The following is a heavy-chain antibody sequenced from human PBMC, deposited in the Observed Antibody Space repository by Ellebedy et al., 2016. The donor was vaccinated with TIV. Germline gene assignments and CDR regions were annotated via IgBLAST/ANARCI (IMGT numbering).Heavy chain of an antibody. J-gene: IGHJ5*02. CDR1: GYSFTNYW. CDR3: ARRFSSLRFGVFDP. V-gene: IGHV5-51*01. Sequence: GESLKISCKGSGYSFTNYWIGWVRQKPEKGLGWMGVIYPGDSQIRYSPSFQGQVTISADKSITTAYLQWSSLKASDTAMYYCARRFSSLRFGVFDPWGQGTLVTVSS. D-gene: IGHD5/OR15-5a*01. CDR2: IYPGDSQI.